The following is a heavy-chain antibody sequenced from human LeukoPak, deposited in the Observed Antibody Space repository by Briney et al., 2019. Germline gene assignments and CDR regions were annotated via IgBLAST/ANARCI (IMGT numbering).Heavy chain of an antibody. Sequence: PGGSLRLSCAASGFTFSSYWMSWVRQAPGKGLEWVANIKQDGSEKYYVDSVKGRFTISRDNAKNSLYLQMNSLRAEDTAVYYCARDRYYYGSGYFDYWGQGTLVTVSS. V-gene: IGHV3-7*01. CDR2: IKQDGSEK. CDR1: GFTFSSYW. CDR3: ARDRYYYGSGYFDY. D-gene: IGHD3-10*01. J-gene: IGHJ4*02.